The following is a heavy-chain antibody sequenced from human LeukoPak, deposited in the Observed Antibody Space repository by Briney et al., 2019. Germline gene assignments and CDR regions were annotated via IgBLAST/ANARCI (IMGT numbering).Heavy chain of an antibody. CDR3: ARAEYSSSASYYYYYMDV. J-gene: IGHJ6*03. CDR2: IIPIFGTA. Sequence: ASVKVSCKASGGTFSSYAISWVRQAPGQGLEWMGGIIPIFGTANYAQKFQGRVTITADESTSTAYMELSSLRSEDTAVYYCARAEYSSSASYYYYYMDVWGKGTTVTVSS. V-gene: IGHV1-69*13. CDR1: GGTFSSYA. D-gene: IGHD6-6*01.